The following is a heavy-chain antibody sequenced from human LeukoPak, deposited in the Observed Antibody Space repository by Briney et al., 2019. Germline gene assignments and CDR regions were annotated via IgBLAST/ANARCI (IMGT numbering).Heavy chain of an antibody. J-gene: IGHJ4*02. CDR1: GFTFSSYE. Sequence: GGSLRLSCAASGFTFSSYEMNRVRQAPGKGLEWVSYISSSGSTIYYADSVKGRFTISRDNAKNSLYLQMNSLRAEDTAVYYCARESLQLRAFDYWGQGTLVTVSS. V-gene: IGHV3-48*03. CDR3: ARESLQLRAFDY. CDR2: ISSSGSTI. D-gene: IGHD5-24*01.